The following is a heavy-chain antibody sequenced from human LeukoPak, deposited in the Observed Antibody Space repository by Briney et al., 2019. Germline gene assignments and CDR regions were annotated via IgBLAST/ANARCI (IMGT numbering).Heavy chain of an antibody. D-gene: IGHD5-18*01. CDR1: GFTFSSYG. CDR3: AKVAGIQLQYYYGMDV. Sequence: SLRLSCAASGFTFSSYGMHWVRQAPGKGLEWVAVISYDGSNKYYADSVKGRFTISRDNSKNTPYLQMNSLRAEDTAVYYCAKVAGIQLQYYYGMDVWGQGTTVTVSS. V-gene: IGHV3-30*18. CDR2: ISYDGSNK. J-gene: IGHJ6*02.